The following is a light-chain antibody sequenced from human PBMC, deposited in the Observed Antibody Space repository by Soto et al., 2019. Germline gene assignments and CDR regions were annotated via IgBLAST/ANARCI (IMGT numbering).Light chain of an antibody. V-gene: IGLV1-47*02. Sequence: QSVLTQPPSASGPPGQRVTISCSGSSSNIGSNYVYWYQQLPGTAPKLLIYSNYLRPSGVPDRFSGSKSGSSASLAISGLRSEDEADYYCAAWDDSLTVLFGGGTQLTVL. CDR2: SNY. CDR1: SSNIGSNY. CDR3: AAWDDSLTVL. J-gene: IGLJ2*01.